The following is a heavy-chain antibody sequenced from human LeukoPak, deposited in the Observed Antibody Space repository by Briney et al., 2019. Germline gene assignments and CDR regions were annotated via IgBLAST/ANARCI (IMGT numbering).Heavy chain of an antibody. CDR2: ISSSSSYI. CDR1: GFAFSSYS. CDR3: AREDVYYDYVWGSYRYLDY. J-gene: IGHJ4*02. Sequence: GGSLRLSCAASGFAFSSYSMNWVRQAPGKGLEWVSSISSSSSYIYYADSVKGRFTISRDNAKNSLYLQMNSLRAEDTAVYYCAREDVYYDYVWGSYRYLDYWGQGTLVTVSS. V-gene: IGHV3-21*01. D-gene: IGHD3-16*02.